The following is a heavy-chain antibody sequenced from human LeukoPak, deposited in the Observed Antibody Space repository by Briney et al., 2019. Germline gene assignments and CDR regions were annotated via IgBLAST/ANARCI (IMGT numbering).Heavy chain of an antibody. Sequence: GASVTVSCTASGGTFSSYAISWVRQAPGQGLEWVGGIIPIFGKANYAQKFQGRVTITADKSTSTAYMELSSLRSEDTAVYYCARDRSSVRSSSWGFDYWGQGTLVTVSS. V-gene: IGHV1-69*06. CDR3: ARDRSSVRSSSWGFDY. CDR2: IIPIFGKA. D-gene: IGHD6-13*01. J-gene: IGHJ4*02. CDR1: GGTFSSYA.